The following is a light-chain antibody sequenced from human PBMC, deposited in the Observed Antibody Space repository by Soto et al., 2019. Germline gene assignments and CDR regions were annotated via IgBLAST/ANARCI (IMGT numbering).Light chain of an antibody. J-gene: IGKJ1*01. CDR1: QGISTY. Sequence: DIQMTQSPSSLSASVGDRVTITCRASQGISTYLNWYQQKPGKAPKLLIYAASSLQSGVPSRFSSSGSETDFTLTISSLQPEHFATYSCQQSYSTTWTFGQGTKVEIK. CDR3: QQSYSTTWT. V-gene: IGKV1-39*01. CDR2: AAS.